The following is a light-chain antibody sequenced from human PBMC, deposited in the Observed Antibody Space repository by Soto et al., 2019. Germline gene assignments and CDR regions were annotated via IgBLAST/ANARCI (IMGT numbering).Light chain of an antibody. V-gene: IGKV1-9*01. CDR2: GAS. CDR1: QAISRS. J-gene: IGKJ4*01. CDR3: QQLNSYPPT. Sequence: DIQLTQSPSFLSASVGDKVTITCRASQAISRSLAWYQQNPGKAPKLLIYGASTLQSGVPSRFSGSGSGTEFTLTIGSLQPEDFATYYCQQLNSYPPTFGGGAKVE.